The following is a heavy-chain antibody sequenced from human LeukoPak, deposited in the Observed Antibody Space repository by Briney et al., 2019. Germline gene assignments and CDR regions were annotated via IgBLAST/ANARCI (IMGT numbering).Heavy chain of an antibody. D-gene: IGHD4-17*01. CDR2: ISNDGGGT. CDR3: AKADYGDYGGDYFDY. J-gene: IGHJ4*02. V-gene: IGHV3-23*01. Sequence: TISNDGGGTNYADSVKGRFTISRDNSKNTLYLQMNSLRAEDTAVYYCAKADYGDYGGDYFDYWGQGTLVTVSS.